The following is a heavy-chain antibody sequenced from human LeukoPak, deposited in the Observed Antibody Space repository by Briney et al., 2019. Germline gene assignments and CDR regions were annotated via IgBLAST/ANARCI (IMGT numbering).Heavy chain of an antibody. D-gene: IGHD3/OR15-3a*01. J-gene: IGHJ4*02. Sequence: PGGSLRLSCAASGFTFSSSRMNWVRQAPGKGLEWVSAISGSGGSTYYADSVKGRFTISRDNSKNTLYLQMDSLRAEDTAVYYCAKGRDAIWTGASADEYWGQGTLVTVSS. CDR1: GFTFSSSR. CDR3: AKGRDAIWTGASADEY. CDR2: ISGSGGST. V-gene: IGHV3-23*01.